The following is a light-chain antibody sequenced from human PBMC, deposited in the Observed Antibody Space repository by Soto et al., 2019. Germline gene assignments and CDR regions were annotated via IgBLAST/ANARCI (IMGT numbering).Light chain of an antibody. CDR3: QQFGSSPGFT. V-gene: IGKV3-20*01. J-gene: IGKJ3*01. CDR1: QSSNSSY. CDR2: GAS. Sequence: EIVLTQSPGTLSLSPGERATLSYRASQSSNSSYLAWYQQKPGQAPRLLIYGASSRPTGIPDRFSGSGSGTDFTLTISRLEPDDFAVYYCQQFGSSPGFTFGPGTKVDIK.